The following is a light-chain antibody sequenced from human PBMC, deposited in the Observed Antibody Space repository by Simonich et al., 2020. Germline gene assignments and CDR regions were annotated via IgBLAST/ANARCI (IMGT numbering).Light chain of an antibody. V-gene: IGKV4-1*01. CDR1: QRFLDRTNNKNY. CDR3: QQYYSTPYT. Sequence: DIVMTQSPDSLAVSRGERATINSKSSQRFLDRTNNKNYLAWYQQKPGQPPKLLIYWASTRESGVPDRFSGSGSWTDFTLTISSLQAEDVAVYYCQQYYSTPYTFGQGTKLEIK. CDR2: WAS. J-gene: IGKJ2*01.